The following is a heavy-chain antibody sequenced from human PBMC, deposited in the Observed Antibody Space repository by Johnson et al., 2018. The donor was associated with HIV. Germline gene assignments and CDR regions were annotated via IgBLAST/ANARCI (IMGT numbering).Heavy chain of an antibody. CDR3: TSPRGGLVARDAFDI. D-gene: IGHD2-15*01. Sequence: VQLVESGGGLVQPGRSLRLSCAASGFSFSSYAMHWVRQAPGKGLEWVGRIKSKTDGGTTDYAAPVKGRFTISRDDSKNTLYLQMNSLKTEDTAVYYCTSPRGGLVARDAFDIWGQGTMVTVSS. CDR2: IKSKTDGGTT. CDR1: GFSFSSYA. J-gene: IGHJ3*02. V-gene: IGHV3-15*01.